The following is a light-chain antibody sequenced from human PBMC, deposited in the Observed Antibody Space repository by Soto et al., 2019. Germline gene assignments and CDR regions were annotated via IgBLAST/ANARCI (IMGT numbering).Light chain of an antibody. V-gene: IGKV1-39*01. CDR3: QQSYGIPLT. J-gene: IGKJ4*01. CDR2: AVS. CDR1: QSVGDL. Sequence: DIPMTQSPSSRSASVGDRITITCRASQSVGDLLNWYQQKPGRAPNLLIYAVSNLQSGVPSRFSGSGSGTDFSLTISSLQPEDFATYYCQQSYGIPLTFGGGTKVEIK.